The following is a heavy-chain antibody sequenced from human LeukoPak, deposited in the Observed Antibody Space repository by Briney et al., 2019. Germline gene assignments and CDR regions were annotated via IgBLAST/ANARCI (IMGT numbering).Heavy chain of an antibody. CDR2: INPIGST. Sequence: PSETLSLTCAVYGGSFSGYHWTWIRQSPGKGLEWIGDINPIGSTYYNPSLKSRLTISVDTSKNQFSLKLRSVTAADTAVYYCARGRHDITMIVVVMTSVSYYLDVWGKGTTVTVS. V-gene: IGHV4-34*01. CDR3: ARGRHDITMIVVVMTSVSYYLDV. J-gene: IGHJ6*03. D-gene: IGHD3-22*01. CDR1: GGSFSGYH.